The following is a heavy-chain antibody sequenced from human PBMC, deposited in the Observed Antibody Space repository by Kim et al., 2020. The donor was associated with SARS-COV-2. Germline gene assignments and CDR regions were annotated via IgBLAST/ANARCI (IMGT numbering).Heavy chain of an antibody. D-gene: IGHD3-3*01. J-gene: IGHJ5*02. CDR3: AKSSYYDFWSGYLNWFDP. V-gene: IGHV3-23*01. Sequence: KGRFPISRDNSKNTLYLQMNSLRAEETAVYYCAKSSYYDFWSGYLNWFDPWGQGTLVTVSS.